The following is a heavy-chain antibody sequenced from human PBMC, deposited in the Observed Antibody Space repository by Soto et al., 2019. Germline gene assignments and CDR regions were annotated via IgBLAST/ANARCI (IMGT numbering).Heavy chain of an antibody. CDR3: ARGNSGYWDY. Sequence: QVQLQESGPGLVKPSETLSLTCTVTGGSISSYYWSWIRQPPGKGLEWIGYIYHSGTTNSNPSLKGRVTISVDASKNQFSLKLSSVTAADTAVYYCARGNSGYWDYWGQGILVIVAS. D-gene: IGHD3-22*01. J-gene: IGHJ4*02. CDR2: IYHSGTT. V-gene: IGHV4-59*13. CDR1: GGSISSYY.